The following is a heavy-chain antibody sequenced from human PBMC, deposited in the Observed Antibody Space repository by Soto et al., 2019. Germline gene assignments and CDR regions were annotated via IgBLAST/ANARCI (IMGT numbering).Heavy chain of an antibody. CDR1: GFTFSSYA. D-gene: IGHD3-3*01. J-gene: IGHJ5*02. CDR3: AKALKSYDFWSGALDP. CDR2: ISGSGGGT. Sequence: GGSLRLSCAASGFTFSSYAMTWVRQAPGKGLEWVSAISGSGGGTYYADSVKGRFTISRDNSKNTVFLQMNSLRAEDTAVYYCAKALKSYDFWSGALDPWGQGTLVTVSS. V-gene: IGHV3-23*01.